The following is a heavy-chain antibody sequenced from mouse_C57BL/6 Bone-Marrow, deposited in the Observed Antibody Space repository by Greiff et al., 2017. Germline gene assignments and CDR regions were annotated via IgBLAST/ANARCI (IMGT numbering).Heavy chain of an antibody. J-gene: IGHJ4*01. D-gene: IGHD1-1*01. CDR3: AREGTTGDAKDD. Sequence: VQLQQSGAELVKPGASVKLSCKASGYTFTSYWMHWVNQRPGRGLEWIGRIDPNSGGTKYNEKFKSKATLTVDKPSSTDYMQLSSLTSEDSAVDDWAREGTTGDAKDDWGQGTSGTVSA. CDR2: IDPNSGGT. CDR1: GYTFTSYW. V-gene: IGHV1-72*01.